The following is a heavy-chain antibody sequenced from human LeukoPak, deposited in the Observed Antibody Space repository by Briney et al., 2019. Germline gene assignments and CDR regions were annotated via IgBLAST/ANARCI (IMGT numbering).Heavy chain of an antibody. CDR1: GYRFTSYR. CDR3: ARAGDYSTGCYRCFGY. V-gene: IGHV5-51*01. J-gene: IGHJ4*02. CDR2: IYPGDAYT. Sequence: GEYLKIFFKGSGYRFTSYRLGWVRQMSGKGLGWMGIIYPGDAYTRYNPSFQGQVTISAGKSISTAYLQWSSLQASDTAVYYCARAGDYSTGCYRCFGYWGQGTLVT. D-gene: IGHD2-2*02.